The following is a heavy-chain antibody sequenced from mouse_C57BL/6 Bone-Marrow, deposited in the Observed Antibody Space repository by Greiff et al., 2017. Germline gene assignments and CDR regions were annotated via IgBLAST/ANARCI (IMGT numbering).Heavy chain of an antibody. Sequence: EVKLVESGGGLVKPGGSLKLSCAASGFTFSSYAMSWVRQTPEKRLEWVATISDGGSYTYYPDNVKGRFTISRDNAKNNLYLQMSHLKSEDTAMYYCARERAMDDWGQGTSVTVSS. CDR1: GFTFSSYA. CDR3: ARERAMDD. CDR2: ISDGGSYT. V-gene: IGHV5-4*01. J-gene: IGHJ4*01.